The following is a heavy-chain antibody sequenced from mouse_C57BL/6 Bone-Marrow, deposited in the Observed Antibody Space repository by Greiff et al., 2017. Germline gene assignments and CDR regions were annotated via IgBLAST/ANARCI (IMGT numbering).Heavy chain of an antibody. Sequence: VQRVESGAELAKPGASVKLSCKASGYTFTSYWMHWVEQRPGQGLEWIGYINPSSGYTKYNQKFKDKATLTADKSSSTAYMQLSSLTYEDSAVFYCARDYYGNLRCNWGEGTSETASS. CDR1: GYTFTSYW. J-gene: IGHJ4*01. CDR2: INPSSGYT. CDR3: ARDYYGNLRCN. D-gene: IGHD2-1*01. V-gene: IGHV1-7*01.